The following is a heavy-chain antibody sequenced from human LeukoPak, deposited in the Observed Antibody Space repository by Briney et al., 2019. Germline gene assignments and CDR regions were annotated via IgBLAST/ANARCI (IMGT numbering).Heavy chain of an antibody. J-gene: IGHJ3*02. CDR2: ISGGGGST. CDR1: GFTFHDFA. D-gene: IGHD5-24*01. Sequence: PGGSLRLSCAAAGFTFHDFAMHWVRQGPGKGLEWVSLISGGGGSTYYAASMKGRFAISRDNGKNSLYLQMNSLRTEDTALYYCAKGAGYNNGDASDIWGLGTMVTVSS. V-gene: IGHV3-43*02. CDR3: AKGAGYNNGDASDI.